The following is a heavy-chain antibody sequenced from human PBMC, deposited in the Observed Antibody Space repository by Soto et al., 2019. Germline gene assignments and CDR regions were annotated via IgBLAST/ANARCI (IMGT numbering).Heavy chain of an antibody. CDR2: IYWDDDK. Sequence: QITLKESGPPLVKPTQTLTPTCTFSGFSLSTSGVGVGWIRQPPGKALEWLALIYWDDDKRYSPSLKSSLTITKDTSKNPVVLTMTNMDPVDTATYYCAHSSPGFDYWGQGTLVTVSS. V-gene: IGHV2-5*02. J-gene: IGHJ4*02. CDR3: AHSSPGFDY. CDR1: GFSLSTSGVG.